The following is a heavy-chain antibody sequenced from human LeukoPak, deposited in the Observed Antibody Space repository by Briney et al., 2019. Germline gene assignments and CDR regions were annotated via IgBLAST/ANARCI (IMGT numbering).Heavy chain of an antibody. CDR1: GGSISSSSYY. CDR3: VTYYFDSSGPKKNY. Sequence: KPSETLSLTCTVSGGSISSSSYYWSWIRQPPGKGLEWIGEINHSGSTNYNPSLKSRVTISVDTSKKQFSLKLSSVTAADTAVYYCVTYYFDSSGPKKNYWGQGTLVTVSS. J-gene: IGHJ4*02. D-gene: IGHD3-22*01. V-gene: IGHV4-39*07. CDR2: INHSGST.